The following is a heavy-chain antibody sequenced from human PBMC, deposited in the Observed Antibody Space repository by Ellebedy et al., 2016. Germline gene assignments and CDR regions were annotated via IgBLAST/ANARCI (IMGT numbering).Heavy chain of an antibody. CDR3: ARDGPTSIAAADYYYGMDV. J-gene: IGHJ6*02. CDR1: GFTFSSYA. Sequence: GGSLRLSCAASGFTFSSYAMHWVRQAPGKGLEWVAIISYDGSNKYYAGSVKGRFTISRDNSKNTLYLQMNSLRAEDTAVYYCARDGPTSIAAADYYYGMDVWGQGTTVTVSS. CDR2: ISYDGSNK. V-gene: IGHV3-30-3*01. D-gene: IGHD6-13*01.